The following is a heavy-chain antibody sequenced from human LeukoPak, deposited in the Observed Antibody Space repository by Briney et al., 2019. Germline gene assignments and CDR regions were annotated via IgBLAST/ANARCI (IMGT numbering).Heavy chain of an antibody. CDR2: IKQDGSEK. V-gene: IGHV3-7*01. J-gene: IGHJ3*02. CDR3: ASGLKTRDAFDI. D-gene: IGHD2-2*03. CDR1: GFTFSSYW. Sequence: GGSLRLSRAASGFTFSSYWMSWVRQAPGKGLEWVANIKQDGSEKYYVDSVKGRFTISRDNAKNSLYLQMNSLRAEDTAVYYCASGLKTRDAFDIWGQGTMVTVSS.